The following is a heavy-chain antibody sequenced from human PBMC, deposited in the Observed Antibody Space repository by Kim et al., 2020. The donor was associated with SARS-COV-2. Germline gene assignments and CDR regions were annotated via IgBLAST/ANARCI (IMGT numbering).Heavy chain of an antibody. Sequence: GGSLRLSCATSGFTFSTYGMHWVRQAPGKGLEWVAFISYDGGEKNYADSVKGRFTVSRDNSKDTLYLQMNSLRPEDTAVYYCARDQWEFSSASGFDNWG. J-gene: IGHJ4*01. D-gene: IGHD6-6*01. CDR3: ARDQWEFSSASGFDN. CDR1: GFTFSTYG. V-gene: IGHV3-30*03. CDR2: ISYDGGEK.